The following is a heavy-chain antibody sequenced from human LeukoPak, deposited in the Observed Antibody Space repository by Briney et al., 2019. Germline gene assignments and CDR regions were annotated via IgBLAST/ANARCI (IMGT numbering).Heavy chain of an antibody. V-gene: IGHV3-48*03. Sequence: GGSLRLSCAASGFTFSSYEMNWVRQAPGKGLEWVSYISSSGSTIYYADSVKGRFTISRDNAKNSLYLQMNSLRAEDTAVYYCAKDPTDIVVVVAAYFDYWGQGTLVTVSS. CDR3: AKDPTDIVVVVAAYFDY. CDR2: ISSSGSTI. J-gene: IGHJ4*02. D-gene: IGHD2-15*01. CDR1: GFTFSSYE.